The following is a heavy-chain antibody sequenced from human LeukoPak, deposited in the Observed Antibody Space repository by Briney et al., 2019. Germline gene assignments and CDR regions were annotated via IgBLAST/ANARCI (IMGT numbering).Heavy chain of an antibody. D-gene: IGHD2-2*01. J-gene: IGHJ6*02. CDR2: IRYDGSNK. CDR3: AKDGGSRTYYYYYGMDV. Sequence: PGGSLRLSCAASGFTFSSYGMHWVRQAPGKGLEWVAFIRYDGSNKYYADSVKGRFTISRDNSKNTLYLQMNSLRAEDTAVYYCAKDGGSRTYYYYYGMDVWGQGTTVTVSS. V-gene: IGHV3-30*02. CDR1: GFTFSSYG.